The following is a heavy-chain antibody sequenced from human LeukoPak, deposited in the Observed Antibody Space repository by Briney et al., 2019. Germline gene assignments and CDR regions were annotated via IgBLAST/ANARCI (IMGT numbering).Heavy chain of an antibody. V-gene: IGHV1-2*06. CDR2: INPSSGGT. J-gene: IGHJ4*02. CDR3: ARDLRRYSYGDFDY. CDR1: GYTFPGHY. Sequence: ASMKVSCEASGYTFPGHYIHWVRQAPGHGLEWMGRINPSSGGTNYAQKFQGRVTMTRDTSISTAYMELSSLKSDDTAVYFCARDLRRYSYGDFDYWGQGTLVTVSS. D-gene: IGHD5-18*01.